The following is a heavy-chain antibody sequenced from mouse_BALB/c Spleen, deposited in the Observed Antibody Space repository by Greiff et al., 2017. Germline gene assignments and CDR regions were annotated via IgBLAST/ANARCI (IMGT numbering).Heavy chain of an antibody. CDR2: ISSGSSTI. J-gene: IGHJ2*01. Sequence: EVQLVESGGGLVQPGGSRKLSCAASGFTFSSFGMHWVRQAPEKGLEWVAYISSGSSTIYYADTVKGRFTISRDNPKNTLFLQMTSLRSEDTAMYYCARHYGYDYFDYWGQGTTLTVSS. CDR1: GFTFSSFG. CDR3: ARHYGYDYFDY. V-gene: IGHV5-17*02. D-gene: IGHD1-2*01.